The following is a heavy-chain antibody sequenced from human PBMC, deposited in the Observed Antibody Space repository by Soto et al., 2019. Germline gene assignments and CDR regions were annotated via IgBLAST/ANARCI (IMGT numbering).Heavy chain of an antibody. J-gene: IGHJ4*02. D-gene: IGHD3-10*01. CDR1: GFTFSSYG. Sequence: QVQLVESGGGVVQPGRSLRLSCAASGFTFSSYGMHWVRQAPGKGLEWVAVISYDGNYEYYADSVKGRFTISRDNSKNTLYLQMNSLRAEDTVVYNCAKGGRRLGGYYFDCWGQGTLVTVSS. V-gene: IGHV3-30*18. CDR2: ISYDGNYE. CDR3: AKGGRRLGGYYFDC.